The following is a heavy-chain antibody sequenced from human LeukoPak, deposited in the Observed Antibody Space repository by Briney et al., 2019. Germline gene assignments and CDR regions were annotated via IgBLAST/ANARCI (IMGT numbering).Heavy chain of an antibody. CDR2: IFYSGST. CDR3: ARGHYSSGWYGERGTLWFDP. J-gene: IGHJ5*02. CDR1: GGSTSSYY. D-gene: IGHD6-19*01. V-gene: IGHV4-59*01. Sequence: SETLSLTCTVSGGSTSSYYWSWIRQPPGKGLEWIGYIFYSGSTNYNPSLKSRVTMSVDTSKNQFSLKLSSVTAADTAVYYSARGHYSSGWYGERGTLWFDPWGQGTLVTVSS.